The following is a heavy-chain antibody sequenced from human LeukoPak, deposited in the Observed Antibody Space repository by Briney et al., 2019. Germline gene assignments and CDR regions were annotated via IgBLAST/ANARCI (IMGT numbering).Heavy chain of an antibody. Sequence: GRSLRLSCAPSAFTFSTHAMHWVRQAPGKGREWVAVMSYDGNNKYYVDSVKGRFTISRDNSKNTLYLQMTSLRPEDTAVYYCAREDGDLPDYWGQGTLVTVSS. D-gene: IGHD4-17*01. V-gene: IGHV3-30-3*01. CDR3: AREDGDLPDY. J-gene: IGHJ4*02. CDR2: MSYDGNNK. CDR1: AFTFSTHA.